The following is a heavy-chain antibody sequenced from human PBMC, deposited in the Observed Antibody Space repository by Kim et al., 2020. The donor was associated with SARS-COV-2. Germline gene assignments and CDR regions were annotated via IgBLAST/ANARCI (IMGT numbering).Heavy chain of an antibody. CDR2: ISAYNGNT. CDR1: GYTFTSYG. V-gene: IGHV1-18*01. Sequence: ASVKVSCKASGYTFTSYGISWVRQAPGQGLEWMGWISAYNGNTNYAQKLQGRVTMTTDTSTRTAYMELRSLRSDDTAVYYCARKRVSYYYDSSGYYYDYYYGMDVWGQGTTVTVSS. CDR3: ARKRVSYYYDSSGYYYDYYYGMDV. D-gene: IGHD3-22*01. J-gene: IGHJ6*02.